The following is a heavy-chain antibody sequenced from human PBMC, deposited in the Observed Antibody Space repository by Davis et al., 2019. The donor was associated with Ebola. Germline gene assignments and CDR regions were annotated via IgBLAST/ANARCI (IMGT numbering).Heavy chain of an antibody. Sequence: MPSETLSLTCAVYGGSFSGYYWSWIRQPPGKGLEWIGEINHSGSTNYNPSLKSRVTISVDTSKNQFSLKRSSVTAADTAVYYCARGLVDWFDPWGQGTLVTVSS. V-gene: IGHV4-34*01. CDR1: GGSFSGYY. CDR3: ARGLVDWFDP. CDR2: INHSGST. J-gene: IGHJ5*02.